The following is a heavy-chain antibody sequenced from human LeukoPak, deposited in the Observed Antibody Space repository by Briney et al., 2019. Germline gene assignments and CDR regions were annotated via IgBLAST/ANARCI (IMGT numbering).Heavy chain of an antibody. CDR3: ARLYNWNYFQPAGY. V-gene: IGHV1-2*06. CDR1: GYTFTGYY. D-gene: IGHD1-7*01. Sequence: ASVKVSCKASGYTFTGYYMHWVRQAPGQGLEWMGRINPNSGGTNYAQKFQGRVTMTRDTSISTAYMELSRLRSDDTAVYDCARLYNWNYFQPAGYWGQGTLVTVSS. J-gene: IGHJ4*02. CDR2: INPNSGGT.